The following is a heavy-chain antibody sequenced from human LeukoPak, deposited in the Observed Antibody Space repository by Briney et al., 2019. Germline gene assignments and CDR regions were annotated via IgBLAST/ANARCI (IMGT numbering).Heavy chain of an antibody. V-gene: IGHV3-48*03. CDR2: SNAAGSPV. CDR3: ARDRSLSVAGTFDY. D-gene: IGHD6-19*01. Sequence: GGSLRLSCAASGFTFDDCAMHWVRQAPGKGLEWISYSNAAGSPVSYAESVQGRFTISRDNAKNSLYLQMNSLRDDDTAVYYCARDRSLSVAGTFDYWGQGSLVTVSS. CDR1: GFTFDDCA. J-gene: IGHJ4*02.